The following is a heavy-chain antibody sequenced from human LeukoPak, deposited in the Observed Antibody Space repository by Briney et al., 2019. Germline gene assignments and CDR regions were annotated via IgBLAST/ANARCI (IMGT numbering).Heavy chain of an antibody. Sequence: PSETLSLTCTVSGGSISSCYWSWIRQPPGRGLEWIGYIYYTGSTNYNPSLKSRVTISVDTSKNQFSLKLSSVTAADTAMYYCARGRNYYDSSGPYAYFDYWGRGTLVTVSS. CDR3: ARGRNYYDSSGPYAYFDY. J-gene: IGHJ4*02. V-gene: IGHV4-59*01. CDR1: GGSISSCY. D-gene: IGHD3-22*01. CDR2: IYYTGST.